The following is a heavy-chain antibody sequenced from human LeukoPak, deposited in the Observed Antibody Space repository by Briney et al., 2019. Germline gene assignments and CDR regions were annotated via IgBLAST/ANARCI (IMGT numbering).Heavy chain of an antibody. D-gene: IGHD6-13*01. CDR2: ISAYNGDT. CDR1: GYTFTSSG. V-gene: IGHV1-18*01. CDR3: VRDPTAAASTDDWFDP. J-gene: IGHJ5*02. Sequence: ASVKVSCKASGYTFTSSGISWVRQAPGQGLEWMGWISAYNGDTNSAQKLQGRVSMTTDTFTNAAYMELRSLRSDDTAVYYCVRDPTAAASTDDWFDPWGQGTLVTVSS.